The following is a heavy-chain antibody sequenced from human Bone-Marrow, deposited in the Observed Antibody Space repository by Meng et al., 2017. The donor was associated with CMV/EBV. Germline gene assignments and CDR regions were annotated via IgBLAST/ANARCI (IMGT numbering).Heavy chain of an antibody. V-gene: IGHV1-2*02. CDR3: AREGYYYDSSGYYVTYYYYGMDV. CDR1: GYTLSGYY. Sequence: ASVKVSCKASGYTLSGYYMDWVRQAPGQGLEWMGWINPNSGGTNYAQKFQGRVTMTRDTSISTAYMELSRLRSDDTAVYYCAREGYYYDSSGYYVTYYYYGMDVWGQGTTVTVSS. D-gene: IGHD3-22*01. J-gene: IGHJ6*01. CDR2: INPNSGGT.